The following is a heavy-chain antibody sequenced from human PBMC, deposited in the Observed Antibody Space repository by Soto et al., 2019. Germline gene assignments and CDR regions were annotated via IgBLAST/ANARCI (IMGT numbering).Heavy chain of an antibody. CDR2: INHSGST. D-gene: IGHD3-9*01. V-gene: IGHV4-34*01. CDR3: ARGGALRYFDWSNNWFDP. Sequence: SETLSLTCAVYGGSFSGYYWSWIRQPPGKGLEWIGEINHSGSTNYNPSLKSRVTISVDTSKNQFSLKLSSVTAADTAVYYCARGGALRYFDWSNNWFDPWGQGTLVTVSS. J-gene: IGHJ5*02. CDR1: GGSFSGYY.